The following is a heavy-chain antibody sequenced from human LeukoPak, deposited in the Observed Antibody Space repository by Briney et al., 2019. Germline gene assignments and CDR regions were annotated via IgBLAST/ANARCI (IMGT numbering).Heavy chain of an antibody. J-gene: IGHJ5*02. D-gene: IGHD3-10*01. Sequence: ASVKVSCKASGYTFTSYYMHWVRQAPGQGLEWMGIINPSGGSTSYAQKFQGRVTMTRDTSTSTVYMELSRLRSDDTAVYYCARGPPLWFGEPFNWFDPWGQGTLVTVSS. CDR3: ARGPPLWFGEPFNWFDP. CDR2: INPSGGST. CDR1: GYTFTSYY. V-gene: IGHV1-46*01.